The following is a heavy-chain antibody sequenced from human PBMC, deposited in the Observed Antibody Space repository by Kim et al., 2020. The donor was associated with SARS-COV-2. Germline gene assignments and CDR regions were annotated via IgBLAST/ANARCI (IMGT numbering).Heavy chain of an antibody. D-gene: IGHD5-18*01. J-gene: IGHJ4*02. Sequence: QKFQGSVTMTRDTSTSTVYMGLSSLRSEDTAVYYCARDLAPWIQLWTLDYWGQGTLVTVSS. V-gene: IGHV1-46*01. CDR3: ARDLAPWIQLWTLDY.